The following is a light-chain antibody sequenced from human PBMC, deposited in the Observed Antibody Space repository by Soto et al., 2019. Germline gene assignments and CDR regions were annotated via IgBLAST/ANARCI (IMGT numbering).Light chain of an antibody. CDR3: HQRQYWPPIT. J-gene: IGKJ5*01. CDR2: GVS. V-gene: IGKV3-15*01. CDR1: QSVSSD. Sequence: EIVMTQSQATLSVSPGEGVTLSCRASQSVSSDLAWYHQKPGQAPRLLIYGVSTRATGIPARFSGSGSGTEFTLTISILEPEDFAVYYCHQRQYWPPITFGQGTRLEIK.